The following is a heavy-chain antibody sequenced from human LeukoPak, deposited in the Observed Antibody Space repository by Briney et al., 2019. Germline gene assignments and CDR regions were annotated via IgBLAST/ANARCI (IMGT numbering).Heavy chain of an antibody. CDR3: AREGSSGSFNY. V-gene: IGHV4-59*11. D-gene: IGHD6-19*01. J-gene: IGHJ4*02. Sequence: PSETLSLTCNVSGVSIRGHYFSWIRQPPGKGLEWIGYIYYSGSTNYGPSLKSRVSMSVDMSKSQFSLRLSSVTAADTAVYYCAREGSSGSFNYWGQGTLVTVS. CDR1: GVSIRGHY. CDR2: IYYSGST.